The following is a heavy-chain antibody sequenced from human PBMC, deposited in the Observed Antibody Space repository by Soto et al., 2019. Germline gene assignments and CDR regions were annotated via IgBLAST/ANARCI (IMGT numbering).Heavy chain of an antibody. V-gene: IGHV4-4*07. Sequence: PSETLSLTCTVSGGSTRSYYWSWIRQAAGKGLEWIGRIYASGSTNYNPSLKSRVTMSVDASNNQFSLKLSSVTAADTAVYYCAREPLVVVRKGYGMDVWGQGTTVTVSS. CDR3: AREPLVVVRKGYGMDV. CDR1: GGSTRSYY. J-gene: IGHJ6*02. D-gene: IGHD3-22*01. CDR2: IYASGST.